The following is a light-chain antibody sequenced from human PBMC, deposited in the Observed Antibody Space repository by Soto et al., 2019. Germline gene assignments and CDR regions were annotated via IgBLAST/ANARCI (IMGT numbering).Light chain of an antibody. CDR2: AAS. Sequence: DIQMTQSPSSLSASVGDRVTITCRASQGISNYLAWYQQKPGKVPKLLIYAASTLQSGVPSRFSGGGSGTDFPLTISILQPEDVATYYCQKYNRVPGTFGQGTKVEIK. J-gene: IGKJ1*01. V-gene: IGKV1-27*01. CDR1: QGISNY. CDR3: QKYNRVPGT.